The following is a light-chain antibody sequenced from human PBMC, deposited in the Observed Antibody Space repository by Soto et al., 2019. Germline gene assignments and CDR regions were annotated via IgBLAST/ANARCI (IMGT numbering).Light chain of an antibody. CDR1: SNDVGGYNY. CDR3: GSYTSSSTV. CDR2: DVS. J-gene: IGLJ2*01. V-gene: IGLV2-14*03. Sequence: QSALTQPASVSGSPGQSITISCTGTSNDVGGYNYVSWYQQHPGKAPKLMIYDVSNRPSGVSNRFSGSKSGNTASLTISGLQAEDEADYYCGSYTSSSTVFGGGTKLTVL.